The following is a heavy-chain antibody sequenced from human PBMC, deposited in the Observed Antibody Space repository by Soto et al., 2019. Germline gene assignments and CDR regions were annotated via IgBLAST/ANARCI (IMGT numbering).Heavy chain of an antibody. CDR3: AKGSGYPWYFDL. V-gene: IGHV3-23*01. CDR1: GFTFSSYA. D-gene: IGHD3-22*01. J-gene: IGHJ2*01. Sequence: EVQLLESGGGLVQPGGSLRLSCAAAGFTFSSYAMSWVRQAPGKGLEWVSAISASGGSTYYVDSVKGRFTISRDNAKNTLYLQMNSLRAEDTAVYYCAKGSGYPWYFDLGGRGTLVTVSS. CDR2: ISASGGST.